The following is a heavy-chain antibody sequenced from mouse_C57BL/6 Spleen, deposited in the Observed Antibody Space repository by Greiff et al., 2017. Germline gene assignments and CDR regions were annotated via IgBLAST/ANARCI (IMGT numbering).Heavy chain of an antibody. J-gene: IGHJ4*01. CDR3: ARRDGYYVKSYAMDY. CDR1: GYSFTGYY. Sequence: VQLQQSGPELVKPGASVKISCKASGYSFTGYYMSWVKQSPEKSLEWIGEINPSTGGTTYNQKFKAKATLTVDKSYSTAYMQLKSLTSEDSAVYYGARRDGYYVKSYAMDYWGQGTSVTVSS. V-gene: IGHV1-42*01. D-gene: IGHD2-3*01. CDR2: INPSTGGT.